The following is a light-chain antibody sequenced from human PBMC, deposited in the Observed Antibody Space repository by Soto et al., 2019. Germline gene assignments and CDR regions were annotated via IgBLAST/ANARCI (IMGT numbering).Light chain of an antibody. V-gene: IGLV2-14*01. CDR2: EVS. J-gene: IGLJ1*01. Sequence: QSVLTQPASVSESPGQSMTISCAGTSSDVGGYNYVSWYQQLPDKAPKLMIYEVSNRPSGVSNRFSGSKSGNTASLTISGLQAEDEADYYCTSYTSSSTDVFGTGTKLTVL. CDR1: SSDVGGYNY. CDR3: TSYTSSSTDV.